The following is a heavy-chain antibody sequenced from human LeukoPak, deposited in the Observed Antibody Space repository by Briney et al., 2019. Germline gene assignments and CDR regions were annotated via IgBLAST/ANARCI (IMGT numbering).Heavy chain of an antibody. Sequence: ASVNVSYTASGYTFTNYYMHWVPQAPGQGLEWMGMINPSGGSTSYAQKFQCRVTMTRDKSTSTDYMELISVRSEDTAVYYCARDNSVGDTAWWFDLWGQGTLVTVSS. V-gene: IGHV1-46*01. CDR2: INPSGGST. CDR3: ARDNSVGDTAWWFDL. CDR1: GYTFTNYY. J-gene: IGHJ5*02. D-gene: IGHD1-26*01.